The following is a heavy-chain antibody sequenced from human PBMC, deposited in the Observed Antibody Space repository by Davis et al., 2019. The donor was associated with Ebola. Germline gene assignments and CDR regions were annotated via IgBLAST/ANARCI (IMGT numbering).Heavy chain of an antibody. CDR2: IKQDGSAK. V-gene: IGHV3-7*01. J-gene: IGHJ4*02. CDR1: GFTFSNYW. CDR3: ARFYSGNYFDY. D-gene: IGHD1-26*01. Sequence: GGSLRLSCAASGFTFSNYWMSWVRQAPRKGLEWVANIKQDGSAKFYVDSVKGRLTISRDNAKNSLYLQMNSLRAEDTAVYYCARFYSGNYFDYWGQGTLVTVSS.